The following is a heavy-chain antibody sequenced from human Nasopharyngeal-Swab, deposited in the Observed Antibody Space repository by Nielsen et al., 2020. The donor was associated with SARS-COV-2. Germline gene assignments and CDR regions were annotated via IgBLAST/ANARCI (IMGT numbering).Heavy chain of an antibody. CDR3: ARERGSSGLDGFDI. CDR2: INSLSTYI. D-gene: IGHD6-19*01. Sequence: GGSLRLSCAASGFTFSAYRMNWVRQPPGKGLEWVSSINSLSTYIHYVDLVKGRFTISRDNAKSSLYLQMNSLRAEDTAVYYCARERGSSGLDGFDIWGQGTMVTVSP. V-gene: IGHV3-21*01. CDR1: GFTFSAYR. J-gene: IGHJ3*02.